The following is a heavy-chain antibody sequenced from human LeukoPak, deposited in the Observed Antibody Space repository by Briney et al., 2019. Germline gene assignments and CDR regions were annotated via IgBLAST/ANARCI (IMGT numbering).Heavy chain of an antibody. CDR2: IYDSGST. Sequence: PSETLSLTCTVSGGSIRSSYYYWGWIRQPPGKGLEWIGSIYDSGSTYYNPSLKSRVTISVDTSKNQFSLKLSSVTAADTAVYYCARGPNDYDSSGYEIDYWGQGTLVTVSS. CDR1: GGSIRSSYYY. D-gene: IGHD3-22*01. V-gene: IGHV4-39*07. J-gene: IGHJ4*02. CDR3: ARGPNDYDSSGYEIDY.